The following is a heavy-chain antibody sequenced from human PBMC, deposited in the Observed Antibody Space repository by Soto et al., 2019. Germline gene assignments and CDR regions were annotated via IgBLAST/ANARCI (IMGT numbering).Heavy chain of an antibody. D-gene: IGHD5-18*01. Sequence: PGGSLRLSCAASGFTFSSYWMHWVRQAPGKGLVWVSRINRDGSSTSYADSVEGRFTISRDNAKNTLYLQMNSLRAEDTAVYYCASVRDTAMVYYYYGMDVWGQGTTVTVSS. V-gene: IGHV3-74*01. CDR2: INRDGSST. J-gene: IGHJ6*02. CDR1: GFTFSSYW. CDR3: ASVRDTAMVYYYYGMDV.